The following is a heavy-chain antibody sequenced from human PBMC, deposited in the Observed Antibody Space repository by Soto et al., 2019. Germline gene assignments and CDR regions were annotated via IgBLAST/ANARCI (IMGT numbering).Heavy chain of an antibody. CDR1: DYTFTNYG. J-gene: IGHJ5*02. Sequence: GASVKVSCKASDYTFTNYGISWVRQAPGQGLEWMGWISAYNGSPNYAQKFQGRVTMTTDTSKNTLYLQMNSLRAEDTAIYYCAKEKISTSCCNWFDPWGQGTLVTVSS. D-gene: IGHD2-2*01. CDR3: AKEKISTSCCNWFDP. V-gene: IGHV1-18*01. CDR2: ISAYNGSP.